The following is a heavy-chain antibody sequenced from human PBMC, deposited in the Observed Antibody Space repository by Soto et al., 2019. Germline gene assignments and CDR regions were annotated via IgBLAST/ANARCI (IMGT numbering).Heavy chain of an antibody. D-gene: IGHD2-2*01. CDR1: GFTFSSYS. CDR3: AREGGWNQLLGYYYYYGMDV. J-gene: IGHJ6*02. V-gene: IGHV3-21*01. Sequence: EVQLVESGGGLVKPGGSLRLSCAASGFTFSSYSMNWVRQAPGKGLEWVSSISSSSSYIYYADSVKGRFTISRDNAKNSLYLQMNSLRAEDTAVYYCAREGGWNQLLGYYYYYGMDVWGQGTTVTVSS. CDR2: ISSSSSYI.